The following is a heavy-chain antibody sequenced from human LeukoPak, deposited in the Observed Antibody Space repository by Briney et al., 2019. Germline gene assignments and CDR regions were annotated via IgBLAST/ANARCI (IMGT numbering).Heavy chain of an antibody. CDR3: AELGITMIGGV. CDR2: ISSSSGYI. D-gene: IGHD3-10*02. J-gene: IGHJ6*04. V-gene: IGHV3-21*01. CDR1: GFTFSSYS. Sequence: GGSLRLSCEASGFTFSSYSMNWVRQAPGKGLEWVSSISSSSGYIYYADSVKGRFTISRDNAKNSLYLQMNSLRAEDTAVYYCAELGITMIGGVWGKGTTVTISS.